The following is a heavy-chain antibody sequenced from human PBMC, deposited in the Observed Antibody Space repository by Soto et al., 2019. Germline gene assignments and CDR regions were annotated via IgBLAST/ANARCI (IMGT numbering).Heavy chain of an antibody. Sequence: EVQLVESGGGLIQPGGSLRLSCAVSGFTVSNNYMSWVRQAPGKGLEGVSVIYSGGYTAYGDSVKGRFTISRDNSKNKLNLQINSLGPHEGGVFYCAPRPGGGGYWGQGTLVTVSS. CDR1: GFTVSNNY. CDR2: IYSGGYT. D-gene: IGHD3-10*01. V-gene: IGHV3-53*01. J-gene: IGHJ4*02. CDR3: APRPGGGGY.